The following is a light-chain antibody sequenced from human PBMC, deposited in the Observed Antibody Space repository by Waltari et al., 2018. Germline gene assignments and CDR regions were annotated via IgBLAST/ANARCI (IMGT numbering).Light chain of an antibody. Sequence: QSALAQPASMSASPGQSITISCSGSSSDIGSYNLISWYQHHPGKAPKLLIYDVRIRPSGVADRVSGSKSGNTASLTISGLQAEDEADYYCCSYIGDSAFVFGTGTEVTV. V-gene: IGLV2-14*03. CDR1: SSDIGSYNL. CDR3: CSYIGDSAFV. J-gene: IGLJ1*01. CDR2: DVR.